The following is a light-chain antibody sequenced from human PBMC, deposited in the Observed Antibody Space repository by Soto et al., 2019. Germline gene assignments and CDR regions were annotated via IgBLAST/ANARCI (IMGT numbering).Light chain of an antibody. CDR2: TTN. CDR3: AAWDDSLNGHV. Sequence: QSVLTQPHSASGTPGQRVTISCSGSSSNIGTSSVHWFQQLPGTAPKLLISTTNQRPSGVPERFSGSKSGTSASLAISGLXSEXEADYYCAAWDDSLNGHVFGTGTKLTVL. CDR1: SSNIGTSS. V-gene: IGLV1-44*01. J-gene: IGLJ1*01.